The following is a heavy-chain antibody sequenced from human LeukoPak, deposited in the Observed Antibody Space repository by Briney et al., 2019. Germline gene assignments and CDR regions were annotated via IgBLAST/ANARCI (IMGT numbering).Heavy chain of an antibody. CDR2: IYYSGST. CDR1: GGSISSYY. CDR3: ARDGGSGSYFH. J-gene: IGHJ4*02. Sequence: SETLSLTCTVSGGSISSYYWSWIRQPPGKGLEWIGYIYYSGSTNYNPSLKSRVTISVDTSKNQFSLKLSSVTGADTAVYCCARDGGSGSYFHWGQGTLVTVSS. V-gene: IGHV4-59*01. D-gene: IGHD3-10*01.